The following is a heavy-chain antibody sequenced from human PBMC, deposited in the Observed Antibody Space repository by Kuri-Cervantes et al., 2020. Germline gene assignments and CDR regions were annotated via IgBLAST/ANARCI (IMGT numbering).Heavy chain of an antibody. Sequence: SLKISCAASGFTFYDCAMHWVRQAPGKGLEWVSCITWNSGTIGYADSVKGRFTISRDNSKNTLYLQMNSLRAEDTAVYYCANPFRIFQEDYFDYWGQGTLVTVSS. CDR3: ANPFRIFQEDYFDY. J-gene: IGHJ4*02. V-gene: IGHV3-9*01. CDR2: ITWNSGTI. CDR1: GFTFYDCA. D-gene: IGHD3-9*01.